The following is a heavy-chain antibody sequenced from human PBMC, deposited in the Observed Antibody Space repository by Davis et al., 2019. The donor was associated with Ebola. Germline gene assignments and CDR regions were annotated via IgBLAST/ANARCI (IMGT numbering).Heavy chain of an antibody. V-gene: IGHV1-46*01. CDR2: INPSGGST. CDR1: LYTFTSDY. D-gene: IGHD3-3*01. CDR3: ARDTIFGVAEYYYYYGMDV. J-gene: IGHJ6*02. Sequence: AASVKVSCTASLYTFTSDYMHWVRQAPGQGLEWMGIINPSGGSTSYAQKFQGRVTMTRDTSTSTVYMELSSLRSEDTAVYYCARDTIFGVAEYYYYYGMDVWGQGTTVTVYS.